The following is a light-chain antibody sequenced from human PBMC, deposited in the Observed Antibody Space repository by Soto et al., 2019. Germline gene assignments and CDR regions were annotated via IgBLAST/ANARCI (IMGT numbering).Light chain of an antibody. CDR2: AAS. V-gene: IGKV1-27*01. Sequence: DIQLTQSPSFLSASVGDRVTITCRASQAISSYLAWYQQKPGKSPKLLIYAASTLQAGVPSRFSGSGSGTDFTLTICSLQPEDVAAYYCQEYDSAPLTFGGVTKVDIK. CDR1: QAISSY. J-gene: IGKJ4*01. CDR3: QEYDSAPLT.